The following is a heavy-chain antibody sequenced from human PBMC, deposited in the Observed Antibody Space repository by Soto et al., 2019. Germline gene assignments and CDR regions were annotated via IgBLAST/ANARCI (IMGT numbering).Heavy chain of an antibody. D-gene: IGHD3-22*01. J-gene: IGHJ4*02. CDR1: GGSLNNYY. V-gene: IGHV4-59*01. CDR3: AREYNYDSSGIGFDS. CDR2: IYYSGST. Sequence: PSETLSLTCTVSGGSLNNYYWSWIRQPPGKGLEWIGYIYYSGSTNYNPSLKSRVTISVDTSKNQFSLKLRSVTAADTAVYYCAREYNYDSSGIGFDSWGQGTLVTVSS.